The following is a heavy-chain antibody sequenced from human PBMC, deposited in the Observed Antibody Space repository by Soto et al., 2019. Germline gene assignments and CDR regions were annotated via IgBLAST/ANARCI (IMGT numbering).Heavy chain of an antibody. CDR3: ARGSSFRGDFDI. Sequence: SETLSLTCGVSGGSVISSSWWTWVRQSPVKGLEWLGEIYHAGSPNYNPSFQSRISISLDKSKNSFSLRLTSVTAADAAIYYCARGSSFRGDFDIWGQGTTVTVSS. CDR2: IYHAGSP. J-gene: IGHJ3*02. D-gene: IGHD2-21*01. CDR1: GGSVISSSW. V-gene: IGHV4-4*02.